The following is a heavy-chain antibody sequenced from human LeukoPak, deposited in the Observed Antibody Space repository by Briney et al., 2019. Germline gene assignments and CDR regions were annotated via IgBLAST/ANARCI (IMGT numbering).Heavy chain of an antibody. V-gene: IGHV1-18*01. Sequence: ASVKVSCKASGYTFTSYGMSWVRQAPGQGLEWMGWISAYNGNRNYAQKLQGRVTMTTDTSTSTAYMELRSLRSDDTAVYYCARTEDSGYLDDYWGQGTLVTVSS. J-gene: IGHJ4*02. CDR1: GYTFTSYG. D-gene: IGHD3-22*01. CDR3: ARTEDSGYLDDY. CDR2: ISAYNGNR.